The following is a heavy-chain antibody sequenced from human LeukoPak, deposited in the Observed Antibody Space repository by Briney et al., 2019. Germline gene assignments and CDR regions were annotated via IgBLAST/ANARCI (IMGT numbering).Heavy chain of an antibody. D-gene: IGHD1-7*01. V-gene: IGHV1-2*02. Sequence: GASVKVSCKASGYTFTGYYMHWVRQAPGQGREWMGWINPNSGGTNYAQKFQGRVTMTRDTSISTGYMELSRLRSDDTAAYYCARFRGWNSRVFDYWGQGTLVTVSS. CDR1: GYTFTGYY. CDR3: ARFRGWNSRVFDY. J-gene: IGHJ4*02. CDR2: INPNSGGT.